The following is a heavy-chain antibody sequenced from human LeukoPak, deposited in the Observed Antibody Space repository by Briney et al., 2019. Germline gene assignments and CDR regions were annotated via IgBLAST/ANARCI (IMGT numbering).Heavy chain of an antibody. CDR2: ISGSGGRI. D-gene: IGHD6-19*01. Sequence: GGSLSLSCPASGFTFSSYAMSWVRQAPGKGLEWVSAISGSGGRIYYADSVKGRFTISRDNSKNTLYLQMNSLRADDTAVYYCAKDYSRDSIGWDYFDYWGQGTLVTVSS. CDR1: GFTFSSYA. V-gene: IGHV3-23*01. J-gene: IGHJ4*02. CDR3: AKDYSRDSIGWDYFDY.